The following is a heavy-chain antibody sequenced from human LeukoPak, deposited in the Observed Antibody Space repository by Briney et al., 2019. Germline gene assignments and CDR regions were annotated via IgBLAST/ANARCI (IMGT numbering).Heavy chain of an antibody. CDR3: AKWGDYDALTGYYVPDY. V-gene: IGHV3-23*01. D-gene: IGHD3-9*01. CDR2: IFGSGGST. J-gene: IGHJ4*02. Sequence: GGSLRLSCAASGFTFSNYAMRWVRQAPGKGLAWVSAIFGSGGSTYYADSVKGRFTVSRDNSKSTLYLQMNSLRAEDTALYYCAKWGDYDALTGYYVPDYWGQGTLVTVSS. CDR1: GFTFSNYA.